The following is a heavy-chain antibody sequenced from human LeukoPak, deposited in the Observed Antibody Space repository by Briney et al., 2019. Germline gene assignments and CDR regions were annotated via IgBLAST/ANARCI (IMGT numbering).Heavy chain of an antibody. CDR3: ARVAYGEEGSYYFDY. Sequence: ASVKVSCKASGYTFTGYYMHWVRQAPGQGLEWMGWINPNSGGTNYAQKFQGRVTMTRDTSISTAYMELSRLRSDDTAVYYRARVAYGEEGSYYFDYWGQGALVTVSS. J-gene: IGHJ4*02. D-gene: IGHD3-16*01. CDR1: GYTFTGYY. V-gene: IGHV1-2*02. CDR2: INPNSGGT.